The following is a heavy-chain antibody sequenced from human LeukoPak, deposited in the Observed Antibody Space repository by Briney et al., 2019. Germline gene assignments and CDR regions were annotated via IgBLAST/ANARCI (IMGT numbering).Heavy chain of an antibody. CDR2: IKQDGSEK. V-gene: IGHV3-7*01. J-gene: IGHJ3*02. CDR3: ARDPVSCWYGSSCPKGTDAFDI. CDR1: GFTFSTYW. D-gene: IGHD6-13*01. Sequence: PGGSLRLSCAASGFTFSTYWMTWVRQAPGKGLEWVANIKQDGSEKYYMDSVKGRFTISRDNAKNSLYLQMNSLRAEDTAVYYCARDPVSCWYGSSCPKGTDAFDIWGQGTMVTVSS.